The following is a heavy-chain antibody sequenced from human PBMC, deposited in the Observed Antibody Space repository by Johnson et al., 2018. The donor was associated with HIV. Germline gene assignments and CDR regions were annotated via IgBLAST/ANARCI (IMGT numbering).Heavy chain of an antibody. J-gene: IGHJ3*02. CDR1: GFSFDDYG. CDR2: ISSDGNNR. V-gene: IGHV3-30*03. D-gene: IGHD5-18*01. Sequence: QVQLVESGGRVVRPGGSLTLSCAASGFSFDDYGMTWVRQIAGKGLEWVAFISSDGNNRYYADSVKGRCTISRDNPKNTLYLQMNSLRAEDTAVYYCQRETNSAMAGDAFDIWGQGTMVTVSS. CDR3: QRETNSAMAGDAFDI.